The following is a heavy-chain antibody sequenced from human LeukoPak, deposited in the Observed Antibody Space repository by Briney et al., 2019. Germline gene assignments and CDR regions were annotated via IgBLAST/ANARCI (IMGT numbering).Heavy chain of an antibody. CDR3: ARVPGVYYDSLTGYGSGWLDP. CDR1: GGSFSGYY. D-gene: IGHD3-9*01. CDR2: INHSGST. J-gene: IGHJ5*02. Sequence: SETLSLTCAVYGGSFSGYYWSWIRQPPGKGLEWIGEINHSGSTNYNPSLKSRVTISVDTSKNQFSLKVRYMTAADTAVYYCARVPGVYYDSLTGYGSGWLDPWSQGTLVTVSS. V-gene: IGHV4-34*01.